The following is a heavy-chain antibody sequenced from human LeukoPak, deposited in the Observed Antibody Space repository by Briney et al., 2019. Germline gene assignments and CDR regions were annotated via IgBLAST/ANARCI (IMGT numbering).Heavy chain of an antibody. CDR1: GYSFTSYW. V-gene: IGHV5-10-1*04. D-gene: IGHD2-2*01. CDR3: ARHRAGYCSSTSCSGYDSYYYYGMDV. J-gene: IGHJ6*02. Sequence: GESLKISCKGSGYSFTSYWISWVRQMPGKGLEWMGRIDPSDSYTNYTPSLQAQATTPADKSTSTAYLQRSSLKASDTAMYYCARHRAGYCSSTSCSGYDSYYYYGMDVWGQGTTVTVSS. CDR2: IDPSDSYT.